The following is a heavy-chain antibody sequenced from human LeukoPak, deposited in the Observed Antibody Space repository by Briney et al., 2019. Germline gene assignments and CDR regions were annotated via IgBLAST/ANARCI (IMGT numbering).Heavy chain of an antibody. CDR2: IKEDGSEE. CDR1: GFTFSSYW. V-gene: IGHV3-7*05. J-gene: IGHJ5*02. Sequence: GGSLRLSCAASGFTFSSYWMSWVRQAPGIGLEWLANIKEDGSEEFYVDSVKGRFTISRDNAKNSLYLQMNSLRGEDTAVYYCARIYCSRGSCYSSNWFDPWGQGTLVTVSS. D-gene: IGHD2-15*01. CDR3: ARIYCSRGSCYSSNWFDP.